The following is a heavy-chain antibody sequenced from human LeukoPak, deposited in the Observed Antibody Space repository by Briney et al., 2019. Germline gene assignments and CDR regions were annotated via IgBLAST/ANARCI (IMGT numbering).Heavy chain of an antibody. CDR1: EFIFSNYE. V-gene: IGHV3-48*03. J-gene: IGHJ4*02. D-gene: IGHD3-22*01. Sequence: GGSLRLSCAASEFIFSNYEMNWVRQAPGKGLEWVSYISSSGTTIYYGDSVMRRFTISRDNARNSLYLQMNSLRAEDTAVYYCARGYFDSRGYYSPDTHDCWGQGTLVTVSS. CDR3: ARGYFDSRGYYSPDTHDC. CDR2: ISSSGTTI.